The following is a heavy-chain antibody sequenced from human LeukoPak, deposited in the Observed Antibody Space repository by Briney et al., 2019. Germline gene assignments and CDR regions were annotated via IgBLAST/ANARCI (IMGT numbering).Heavy chain of an antibody. Sequence: PEGSLRLSCAASGFTFSTYAMSWVRQAPGKGLEWVSAISGSGGSTYYADSVKGRFTISRDNSKNSLYLQMNSLRAEDTAIYYCAKDDAYLQYDDWGQGTLVTVSS. D-gene: IGHD5-24*01. J-gene: IGHJ4*02. CDR1: GFTFSTYA. V-gene: IGHV3-23*01. CDR2: ISGSGGST. CDR3: AKDDAYLQYDD.